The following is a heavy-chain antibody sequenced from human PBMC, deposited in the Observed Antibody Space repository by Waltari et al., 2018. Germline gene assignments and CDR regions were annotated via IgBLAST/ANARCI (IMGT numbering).Heavy chain of an antibody. Sequence: QVQLQESGPGLVKPSETLSLTCAVSGSSISDNYYWAWIRQPPGKGLEWIGSIYHSVSTYYSPSLRSRLTMSLDTSKNQLSLRLTSVTATDTAVYYCARAQTTGYDYAYWGQGTLVTVSS. D-gene: IGHD3-9*01. CDR3: ARAQTTGYDYAY. CDR2: IYHSVST. V-gene: IGHV4-38-2*01. J-gene: IGHJ4*02. CDR1: GSSISDNYY.